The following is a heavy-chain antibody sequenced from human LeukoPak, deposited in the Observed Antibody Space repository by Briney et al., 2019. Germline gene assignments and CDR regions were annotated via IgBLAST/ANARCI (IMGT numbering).Heavy chain of an antibody. V-gene: IGHV1-8*01. CDR3: ARDLRSGTTISYYYGMDV. CDR2: MNPNSGNT. D-gene: IGHD1-7*01. J-gene: IGHJ6*02. Sequence: ASVKVSCKASGYTFTSYDINWVRQATGQGLEWMGWMNPNSGNTGYAQKFQGRVTMTRNTSISTAYMELRSLRSDDTAVYYCARDLRSGTTISYYYGMDVWGQGTTVTVSS. CDR1: GYTFTSYD.